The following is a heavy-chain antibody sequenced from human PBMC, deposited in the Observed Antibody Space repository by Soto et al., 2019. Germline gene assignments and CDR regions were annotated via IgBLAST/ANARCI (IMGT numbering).Heavy chain of an antibody. CDR3: ARLGYCTNGVCYAMGSTRIFLAYYYGMDV. Sequence: SETLSLTCTVSGGSISSSSYYWGWIRQPPGKGLEWIGSIYYSGSTYYNPSLKSRVTISVDTSKNQFSLKLSSVTAADTAVYYCARLGYCTNGVCYAMGSTRIFLAYYYGMDVWGQGTTVTVSS. V-gene: IGHV4-39*01. J-gene: IGHJ6*02. CDR2: IYYSGST. D-gene: IGHD2-8*01. CDR1: GGSISSSSYY.